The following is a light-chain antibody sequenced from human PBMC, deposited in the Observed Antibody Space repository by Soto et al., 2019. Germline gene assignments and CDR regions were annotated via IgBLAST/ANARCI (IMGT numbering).Light chain of an antibody. V-gene: IGKV3-11*01. CDR1: QSVSSY. CDR3: QQRSNWPYT. J-gene: IGKJ2*01. Sequence: EIVLTQSPASLSWSPGEKCTLSCRASQSVSSYLACYQQKPGQAPRLLIYDASNRATGIPARLSGRGSGTAFTPTISSLEPEDFAVYYCQQRSNWPYTFGQGTELDIK. CDR2: DAS.